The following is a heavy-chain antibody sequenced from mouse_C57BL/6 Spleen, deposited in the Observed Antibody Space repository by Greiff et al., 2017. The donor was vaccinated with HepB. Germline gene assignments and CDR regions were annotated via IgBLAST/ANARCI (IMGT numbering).Heavy chain of an antibody. Sequence: EVKLMESGGGLVKPGGSLKLSCAASGFTFSDYGMHWVRQAPEKGLEWVAYISSGSSTIYYADTVKGRFTISRDNAKNTLFLQMTSRRSEDTAMYYCARRPVVARGYAMDYWGQGTSVTVSS. D-gene: IGHD1-1*01. CDR2: ISSGSSTI. V-gene: IGHV5-17*01. CDR3: ARRPVVARGYAMDY. J-gene: IGHJ4*01. CDR1: GFTFSDYG.